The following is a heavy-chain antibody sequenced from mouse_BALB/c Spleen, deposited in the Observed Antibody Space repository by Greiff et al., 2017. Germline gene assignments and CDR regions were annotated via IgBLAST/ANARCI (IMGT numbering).Heavy chain of an antibody. V-gene: IGHV5-9-3*01. CDR1: GFTFSSYA. Sequence: EVQLQESGGGLVKPGGSLKLSCAASGFTFSSYAMSWVRQTPEKRLEWVATISSGGSYTYYPDSVKGRFTISRDNAKNTLYLQMSSLRSEDTAMYYCARHDGNYENAMDYWGQGTSVTVSS. D-gene: IGHD2-1*01. CDR2: ISSGGSYT. CDR3: ARHDGNYENAMDY. J-gene: IGHJ4*01.